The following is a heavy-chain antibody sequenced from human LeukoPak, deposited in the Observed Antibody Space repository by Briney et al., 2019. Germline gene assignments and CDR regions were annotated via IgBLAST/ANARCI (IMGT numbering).Heavy chain of an antibody. CDR2: IWYDGSNK. CDR1: GFTFSSYG. CDR3: AREIGAHDFWSGYCDY. D-gene: IGHD3-3*01. V-gene: IGHV3-33*01. J-gene: IGHJ4*02. Sequence: GRSLRLSCAASGFTFSSYGMHWVRQAPGKGLEWVAVIWYDGSNKYYTDSVKGRFTISRDNSKNTLYLQMNSLRAEDTAVYYCAREIGAHDFWSGYCDYWGQGTLVTVSS.